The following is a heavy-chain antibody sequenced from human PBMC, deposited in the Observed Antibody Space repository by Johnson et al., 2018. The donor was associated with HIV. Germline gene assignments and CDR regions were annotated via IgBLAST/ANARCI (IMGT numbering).Heavy chain of an antibody. V-gene: IGHV3-30-3*01. CDR2: ISYDGSNK. CDR3: ARVTYYYDSSGNSRGGAFDI. J-gene: IGHJ3*02. Sequence: QVQVVESGGGVVQPGRSLRLSCAASGFTFSSYAMHWVRQAPGKGLEWVAVISYDGSNKYYADSVKGRFTISRDNSKNTLYLQMNSLRAEDTAVYYCARVTYYYDSSGNSRGGAFDIWGQGTMVTVSS. D-gene: IGHD3-22*01. CDR1: GFTFSSYA.